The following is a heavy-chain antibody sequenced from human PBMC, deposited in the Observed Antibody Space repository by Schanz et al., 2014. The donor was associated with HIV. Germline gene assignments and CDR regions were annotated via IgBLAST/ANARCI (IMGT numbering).Heavy chain of an antibody. CDR3: ARVPSYGDFQYYFDY. CDR2: VSHSGNT. D-gene: IGHD4-17*01. CDR1: GGSISSGGYY. V-gene: IGHV4-31*03. J-gene: IGHJ4*02. Sequence: QVQLQESGPGLVKPSQTLSLTCTVSGGSISSGGYYWSWIRQHPGKGLEWIGYVSHSGNTFYNPSLRGRVTISVDMSKNQFSLKLSSVTAADTAVYYCARVPSYGDFQYYFDYWGQGTLVTVSS.